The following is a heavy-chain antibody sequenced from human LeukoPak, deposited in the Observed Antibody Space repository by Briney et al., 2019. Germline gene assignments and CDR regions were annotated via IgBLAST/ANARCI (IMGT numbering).Heavy chain of an antibody. D-gene: IGHD3-22*01. CDR3: ARMLRRDSSADY. Sequence: SETLSLTCSVSGDSIGTNTYYWGWIRQPPERGLEWIGRIFYNGITFYNPSLKSGVTISLDTSKNQFSLRLSSVTAADTAVYYCARMLRRDSSADYWGQGTLVTVSS. J-gene: IGHJ4*02. CDR2: IFYNGIT. CDR1: GDSIGTNTYY. V-gene: IGHV4-39*07.